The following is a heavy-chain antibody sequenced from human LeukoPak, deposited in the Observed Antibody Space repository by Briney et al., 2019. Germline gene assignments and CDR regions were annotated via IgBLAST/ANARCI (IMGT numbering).Heavy chain of an antibody. V-gene: IGHV1-69*05. CDR1: GGTFSSYA. J-gene: IGHJ4*02. CDR2: IIPIFGTA. CDR3: AVDKAATFDY. D-gene: IGHD6-25*01. Sequence: SVKVSCKASGGTFSSYAISWVRQAPGQGLEWMGGIIPIFGTASYAQKFQGRVTITTDESTSTAYMELSSLRSEDTAVYYCAVDKAATFDYWGQGTLVTVSS.